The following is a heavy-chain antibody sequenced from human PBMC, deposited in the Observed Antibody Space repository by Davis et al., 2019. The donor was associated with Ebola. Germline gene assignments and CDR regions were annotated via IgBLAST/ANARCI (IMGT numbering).Heavy chain of an antibody. CDR2: ISAYNGNT. CDR3: ARVQVVVVAATHFGMDV. J-gene: IGHJ6*02. CDR1: GYTFTSYG. D-gene: IGHD2-15*01. V-gene: IGHV1-18*01. Sequence: ASVKVSCKAFGYTFTSYGISWVRQAPGQGLEWMGWISAYNGNTNYAQKLQGRVTMTTDTSTSTAYMELRSLRSDDTAVYYCARVQVVVVAATHFGMDVWGQGTTVTVSS.